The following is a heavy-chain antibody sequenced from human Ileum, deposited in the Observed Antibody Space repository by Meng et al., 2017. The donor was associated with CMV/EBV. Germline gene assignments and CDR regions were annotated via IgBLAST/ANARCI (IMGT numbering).Heavy chain of an antibody. J-gene: IGHJ4*02. V-gene: IGHV4-4*01. Sequence: CAVSGNSISSRHYWSWVRQPPGKGLEWIGEIAHYGNTKYTPSLKSRVTISMDKTKNHFSLELTSVTAADTGVYFCARSPGYFSLDSWGPGILVTVSS. CDR2: IAHYGNT. CDR1: GNSISSRHY. D-gene: IGHD2/OR15-2a*01. CDR3: ARSPGYFSLDS.